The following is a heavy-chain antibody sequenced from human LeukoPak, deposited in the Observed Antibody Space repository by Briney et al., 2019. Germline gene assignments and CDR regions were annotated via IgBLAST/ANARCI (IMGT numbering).Heavy chain of an antibody. V-gene: IGHV1-2*02. CDR2: INSISGGA. J-gene: IGHJ6*02. D-gene: IGHD3-10*02. CDR3: ATNPYVTFYSMDV. CDR1: GYTFTGYY. Sequence: ASVKVSCKASGYTFTGYYIHWVRQAPGQGLEWTGWINSISGGAQYAQKFQGRVTMTSDTSISTAYMELSRLTSDDTAVYYCATNPYVTFYSMDVWGRGTTVTVSS.